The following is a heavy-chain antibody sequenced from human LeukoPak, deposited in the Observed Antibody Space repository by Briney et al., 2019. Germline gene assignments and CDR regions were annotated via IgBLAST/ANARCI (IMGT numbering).Heavy chain of an antibody. D-gene: IGHD3-10*01. CDR2: INRDGSTT. CDR1: GFTFSNYW. Sequence: PGGSLRLSCAASGFTFSNYWVHWVRQAPGKGLVWVSRINRDGSTTKYADSVKGRFTVSSDNAKNTLNLQMNSLRAEDTAVYYCARDKKSGESSEIDYWGQGTLVTVSS. CDR3: ARDKKSGESSEIDY. J-gene: IGHJ4*02. V-gene: IGHV3-74*03.